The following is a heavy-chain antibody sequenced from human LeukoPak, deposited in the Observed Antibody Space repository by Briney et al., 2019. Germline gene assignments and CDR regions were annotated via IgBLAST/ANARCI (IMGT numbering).Heavy chain of an antibody. V-gene: IGHV3-9*01. Sequence: PGRSLRLSYAASGFTFDDYAMHWVRQAPGKGLEWVSGISWNSGSIGYADSVKGRFTISRDNAKNSLYLQMNSLRAEDTALYYCAKDVGSSGWYFVYWGQGTLVTVSS. CDR2: ISWNSGSI. J-gene: IGHJ4*02. CDR1: GFTFDDYA. CDR3: AKDVGSSGWYFVY. D-gene: IGHD6-19*01.